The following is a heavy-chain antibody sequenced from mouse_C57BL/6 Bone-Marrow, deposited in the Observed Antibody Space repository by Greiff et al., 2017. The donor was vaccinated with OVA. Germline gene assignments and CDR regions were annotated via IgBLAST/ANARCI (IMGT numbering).Heavy chain of an antibody. V-gene: IGHV1-54*01. CDR3: ARKLTGTLAWFAY. D-gene: IGHD4-1*01. Sequence: QVQLQQSGAELVRPGTSVKVSCKASGYAFTNYLIEWVKQRPGQGLEWIGVINPGSGGTNYNEKFKGKATLTADKSSSTAYMQLSSLTSEDSAVYFCARKLTGTLAWFAYWGQGTLVTVSA. CDR1: GYAFTNYL. CDR2: INPGSGGT. J-gene: IGHJ3*01.